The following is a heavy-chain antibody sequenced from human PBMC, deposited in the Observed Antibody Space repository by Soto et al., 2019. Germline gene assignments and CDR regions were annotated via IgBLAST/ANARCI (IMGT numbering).Heavy chain of an antibody. D-gene: IGHD3-3*01. Sequence: SETLSLTCTVSGGSISSYYWSWIRQPPGKGLEWIGYIYYSGSTNYNPSLKSRVTISVDTSKNQFSLKLSSVTAADTAVYYCARHSHITGSDYWGQGTLVTVSS. J-gene: IGHJ4*02. V-gene: IGHV4-59*08. CDR3: ARHSHITGSDY. CDR1: GGSISSYY. CDR2: IYYSGST.